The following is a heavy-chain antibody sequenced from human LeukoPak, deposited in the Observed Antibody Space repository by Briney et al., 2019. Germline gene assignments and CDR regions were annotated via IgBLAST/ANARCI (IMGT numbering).Heavy chain of an antibody. D-gene: IGHD6-13*01. CDR1: GGSFSGYY. CDR2: INHSGST. V-gene: IGHV4-34*01. CDR3: ARRPGSSSWAYYGMDV. Sequence: PSETLSLTCAVYGGSFSGYYWSWIRQPPGKGLEWIGEINHSGSTNYNPSLKSRVTISVDTSKNQFSLKLSSVTAADTAVYYCARRPGSSSWAYYGMDVWGQGTTVTVSS. J-gene: IGHJ6*02.